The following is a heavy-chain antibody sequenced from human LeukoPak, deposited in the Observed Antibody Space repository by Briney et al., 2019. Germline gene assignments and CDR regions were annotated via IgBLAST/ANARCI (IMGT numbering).Heavy chain of an antibody. V-gene: IGHV1-69*05. D-gene: IGHD3-3*01. J-gene: IGHJ4*02. CDR1: GGTFSSDA. CDR3: ATGNIRFLQWLSFDY. CDR2: IIPIFGTA. Sequence: ASVKVSCKASGGTFSSDAISWVRQAPGQGLEWMGGIIPIFGTANYAQKFQRRVTITTDDSTSTAYMELSSLRSEDTAVYYCATGNIRFLQWLSFDYWGQGTLVTVSS.